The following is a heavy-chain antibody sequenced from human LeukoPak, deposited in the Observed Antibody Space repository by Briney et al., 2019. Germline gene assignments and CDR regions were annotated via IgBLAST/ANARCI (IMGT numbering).Heavy chain of an antibody. Sequence: GGSLRLSCAASGFTFSSYGMHWVRQAPGKGLEWVAVISYDGSNKYYADSVKGRFTISRDNAKNSLYLQMNSLRAEDTAVYYCARGLEYYYDSSGYPARGDYWGQGTLVTVSS. CDR2: ISYDGSNK. CDR3: ARGLEYYYDSSGYPARGDY. D-gene: IGHD3-22*01. CDR1: GFTFSSYG. J-gene: IGHJ4*02. V-gene: IGHV3-30*03.